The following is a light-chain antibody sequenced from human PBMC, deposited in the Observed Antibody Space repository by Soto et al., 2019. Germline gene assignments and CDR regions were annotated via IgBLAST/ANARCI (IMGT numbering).Light chain of an antibody. Sequence: VMTQEPGTLSVSQGGRATLSFRATRSLTTTVARSQKTPGQAPRLLIHDASTSATGIPARFSGSGSGTAFTLTISSLQSEDFEVYYWQQYYDWPLTFGQGTRLETK. CDR3: QQYYDWPLT. J-gene: IGKJ5*01. V-gene: IGKV3-15*01. CDR1: RSLTTT. CDR2: DAS.